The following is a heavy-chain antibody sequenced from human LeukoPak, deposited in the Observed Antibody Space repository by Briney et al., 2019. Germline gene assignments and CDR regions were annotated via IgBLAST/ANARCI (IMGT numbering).Heavy chain of an antibody. CDR2: ITFSSSHI. Sequence: PGGSLRLSCAASGFTFSGYVMTWVRQAPGKGLECVSSITFSSSHIYYADSVKGRFTISRDNAKNSLYLQMNSLRAEDTALYYCAKDIGELLGRDAFDIWGQGTMVTVSS. CDR3: AKDIGELLGRDAFDI. D-gene: IGHD1-26*01. CDR1: GFTFSGYV. V-gene: IGHV3-21*04. J-gene: IGHJ3*02.